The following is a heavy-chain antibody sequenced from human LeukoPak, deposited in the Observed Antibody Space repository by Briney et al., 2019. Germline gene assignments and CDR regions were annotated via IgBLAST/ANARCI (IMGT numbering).Heavy chain of an antibody. D-gene: IGHD2-21*02. CDR1: GYIFTSYG. Sequence: ASVKVSCKASGYIFTSYGISWVRQAPGQALEWMGWIGAYNGDTNYAQKFQGRVTMTTDTSTSTAYMELRSLTSDDTALYYCARDYSPGVDTFEIWGQGTMVTVPS. CDR3: ARDYSPGVDTFEI. CDR2: IGAYNGDT. V-gene: IGHV1-18*01. J-gene: IGHJ3*02.